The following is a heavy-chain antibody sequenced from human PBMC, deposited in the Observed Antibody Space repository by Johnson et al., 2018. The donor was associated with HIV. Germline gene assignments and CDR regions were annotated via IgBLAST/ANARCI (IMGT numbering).Heavy chain of an antibody. V-gene: IGHV3-15*01. CDR1: GLSFNTAW. D-gene: IGHD1-26*01. CDR2: IKTKTEGETT. Sequence: VQLVESGGGLVWPGGSLRLSCATSGLSFNTAWMSWVRQAPGKGLEWVGRIKTKTEGETTDYAAPVAARVTISRDASKDTLYLQMNNLKTEDTAIYYCVTPALGAEAFDIWGQGTLVTVSS. CDR3: VTPALGAEAFDI. J-gene: IGHJ3*02.